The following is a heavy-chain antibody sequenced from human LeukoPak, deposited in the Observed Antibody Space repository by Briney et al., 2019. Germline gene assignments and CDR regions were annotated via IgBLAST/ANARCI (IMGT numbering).Heavy chain of an antibody. V-gene: IGHV3-7*01. CDR1: GFTFITYG. D-gene: IGHD4-11*01. J-gene: IGHJ6*03. CDR2: IKQKEREK. Sequence: GGPLEPSCQPSGFTFITYGRSWVGQPPGRGREWGAIIKQKEREKHKLDSVKGRFTISRDNAKNSLYLQMSSLRAEDTAVYYCTRVEETATTAAIIRKYSYYYYYMDVWGKGNTVTVSS. CDR3: TRVEETATTAAIIRKYSYYYYYMDV.